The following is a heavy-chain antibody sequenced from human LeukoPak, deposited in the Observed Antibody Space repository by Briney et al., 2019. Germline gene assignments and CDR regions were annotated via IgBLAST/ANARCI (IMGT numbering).Heavy chain of an antibody. V-gene: IGHV4-34*01. CDR3: ARLLIMSIVVVPAASNWFDP. J-gene: IGHJ5*02. Sequence: SEPLSLTCAVYGGSFSGYYWSWIRQPPGKGLEWIGEINHSGSTNYNPSLKSRVTISVDTSKNQFSLKLSSVTAADTAVYYCARLLIMSIVVVPAASNWFDPWGQGTLVTVSS. CDR2: INHSGST. CDR1: GGSFSGYY. D-gene: IGHD2-2*01.